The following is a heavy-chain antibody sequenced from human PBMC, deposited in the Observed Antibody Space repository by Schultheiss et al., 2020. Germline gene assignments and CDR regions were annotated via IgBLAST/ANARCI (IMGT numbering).Heavy chain of an antibody. J-gene: IGHJ4*02. Sequence: SETLSLTCTVSGGSISSGSYYWSWIRQPPGKGLEWIGYIYTSGSTNYNPSLKSRVTISVDTSKNQFSLKLSSVTAADTAVYYCASRIAVAGNVYFDYWGQGTLVTVSS. CDR2: IYTSGST. CDR3: ASRIAVAGNVYFDY. D-gene: IGHD6-19*01. CDR1: GGSISSGSYY. V-gene: IGHV4-61*01.